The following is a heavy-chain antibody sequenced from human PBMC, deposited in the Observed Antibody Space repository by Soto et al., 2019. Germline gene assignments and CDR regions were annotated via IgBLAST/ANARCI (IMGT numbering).Heavy chain of an antibody. D-gene: IGHD3-3*01. CDR3: ARVTHYYDFWSGPPPLDY. J-gene: IGHJ4*02. V-gene: IGHV3-33*01. CDR2: IWYDGSNK. Sequence: GGSLRLSCAASGFTFSSYGMHWVRQAQGKGLEWVAVIWYDGSNKYYADSVKGRFTISRDNSKNTLYLQMNSLRAEDTAVYYCARVTHYYDFWSGPPPLDYWGQGTLVTVSS. CDR1: GFTFSSYG.